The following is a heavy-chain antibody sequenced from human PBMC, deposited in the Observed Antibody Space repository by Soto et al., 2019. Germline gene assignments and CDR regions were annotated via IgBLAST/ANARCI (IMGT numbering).Heavy chain of an antibody. V-gene: IGHV1-18*01. Sequence: QVQLVQSGAEVKKPGASVKVSCKAAGYTYTNHGISWVRQAPGQGLEWLGWISGHNGNTKYAQRLQGRATMTTDTSTSTAYMELRSLKSDDTAVYYCARDLYPLAYYFDYWGQGTLVTVSS. CDR1: GYTYTNHG. CDR3: ARDLYPLAYYFDY. J-gene: IGHJ4*02. CDR2: ISGHNGNT.